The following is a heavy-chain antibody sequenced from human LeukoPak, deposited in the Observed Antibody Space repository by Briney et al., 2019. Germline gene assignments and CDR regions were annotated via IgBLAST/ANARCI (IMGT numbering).Heavy chain of an antibody. CDR2: IRSSSTYI. V-gene: IGHV3-21*01. CDR1: GFTFSSYS. CDR3: ASQYTSSRIFDD. Sequence: GGSLRLSCAASGFTFSSYSMNWVRQAPGKGLEWVSSIRSSSTYIYYADSVKGRFTVSRDNDKNSLYLQMNSLRAEDTAVYFCASQYTSSRIFDDWGQGTLVTVSS. J-gene: IGHJ4*02. D-gene: IGHD6-13*01.